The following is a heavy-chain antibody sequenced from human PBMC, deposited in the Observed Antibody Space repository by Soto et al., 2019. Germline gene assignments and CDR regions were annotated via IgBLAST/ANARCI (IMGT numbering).Heavy chain of an antibody. Sequence: GGSLRLSCAASGFTFSSYSMNWVRQAPGKRLERVSSISSSSSYIYYADSVKGRFNISRDNAKNSLYLQMNSLRAEDTAVYYFARDPRIAVAGPPPPSFDYWGQGTLVTVSS. D-gene: IGHD6-19*01. V-gene: IGHV3-21*01. CDR1: GFTFSSYS. J-gene: IGHJ4*02. CDR2: ISSSSSYI. CDR3: ARDPRIAVAGPPPPSFDY.